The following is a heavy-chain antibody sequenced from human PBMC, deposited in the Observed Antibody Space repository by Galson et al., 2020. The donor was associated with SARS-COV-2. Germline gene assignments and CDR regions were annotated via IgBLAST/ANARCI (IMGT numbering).Heavy chain of an antibody. D-gene: IGHD2-15*01. V-gene: IGHV1-69*13. CDR1: GGTFSSYA. J-gene: IGHJ6*02. Sequence: SVKVSCKASGGTFSSYAISWVRQAPGQGLEWMGGIISIFGTANYAQKFQGRVTITADESTSTAYMELSSLRSEDTAVYYCARVECSGGSCRPPYYYYGMDVWGQGTTVTVSS. CDR3: ARVECSGGSCRPPYYYYGMDV. CDR2: IISIFGTA.